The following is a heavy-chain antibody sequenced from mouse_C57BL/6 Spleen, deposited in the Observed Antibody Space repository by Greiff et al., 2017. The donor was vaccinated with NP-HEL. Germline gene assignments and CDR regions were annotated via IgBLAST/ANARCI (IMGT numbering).Heavy chain of an antibody. J-gene: IGHJ4*01. V-gene: IGHV1-82*01. Sequence: QVQLKQSGPELVKPGASVKISCKASGYAFSSSWMNWVKQRPGKGLEWIGRIYPGDGDTNYNGKFKGKATLTADKSSSTAYMQLSSLTSEDSAVYFCALSSGDGYYYAMDYWGQGTSVTVSS. CDR2: IYPGDGDT. CDR3: ALSSGDGYYYAMDY. D-gene: IGHD3-2*02. CDR1: GYAFSSSW.